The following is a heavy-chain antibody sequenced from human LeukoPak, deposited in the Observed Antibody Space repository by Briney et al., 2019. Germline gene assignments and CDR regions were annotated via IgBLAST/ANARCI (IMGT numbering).Heavy chain of an antibody. J-gene: IGHJ4*02. CDR2: INHVGGT. CDR1: GGSFSGYY. V-gene: IGHV4-34*01. CDR3: ARAGTGDRSAVYDY. Sequence: SESLSLTCAVYGGSFSGYYWNWIRQPPGKELEWNGEINHVGGTTSNPSLKSRVTISVDTSKHQFSLRLRSVTATDTAVYYCARAGTGDRSAVYDYWGRGTLVTVSS. D-gene: IGHD7-27*01.